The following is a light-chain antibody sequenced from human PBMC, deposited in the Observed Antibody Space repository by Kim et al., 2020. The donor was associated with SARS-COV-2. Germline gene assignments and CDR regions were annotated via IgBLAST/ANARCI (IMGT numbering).Light chain of an antibody. V-gene: IGKV3-20*01. CDR1: KSVDSSK. CDR2: GAS. Sequence: EIVLTQSPGTLSSSPGETATFSCRASKSVDSSKLAWYQQKPGQAPRLLIFGASSRATGIPDRFSGSGSGTDFTLTISRLEPEDFAVYYGQKIGGSPPFTFGQRTRLEIK. J-gene: IGKJ5*01. CDR3: QKIGGSPPFT.